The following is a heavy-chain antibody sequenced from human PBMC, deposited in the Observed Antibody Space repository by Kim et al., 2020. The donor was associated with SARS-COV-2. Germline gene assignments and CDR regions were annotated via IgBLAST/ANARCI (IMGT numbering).Heavy chain of an antibody. V-gene: IGHV4-30-2*01. D-gene: IGHD3-3*01. CDR3: ARVTTPDYDFWSGSYFDY. Sequence: KSRVTISVDSSKNQFSLKLSSVTAADTAVYYCARVTTPDYDFWSGSYFDYWGQGTLVTVSS. J-gene: IGHJ4*02.